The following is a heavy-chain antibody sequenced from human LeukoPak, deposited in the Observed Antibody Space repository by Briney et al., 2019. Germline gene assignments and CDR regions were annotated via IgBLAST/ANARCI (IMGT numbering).Heavy chain of an antibody. J-gene: IGHJ4*02. D-gene: IGHD5-18*01. CDR2: VLDNVRT. CDR3: ATIKRGNIFGFFDF. CDR1: GGSISSHY. Sequence: SETLSPTCTVSGGSISSHYWSRVRQPPGKGLEWIGYVLDNVRTKDNPSLNSRFTLSADTSKNQFSLRLTSVTAADTAVYYCATIKRGNIFGFFDFWGQGILVTVSS. V-gene: IGHV4-59*11.